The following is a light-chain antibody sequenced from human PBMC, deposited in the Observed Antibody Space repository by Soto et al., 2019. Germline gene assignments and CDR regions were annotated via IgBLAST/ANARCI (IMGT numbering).Light chain of an antibody. Sequence: DVVMTQSPLSLPVTLGQPASISCRSSQSLVYSDGIAYLSWFQQRPGQSPRLLIYKASNRDSGVQDRFSGSGSGTDFTMKIDRVEAEDFGIYYCMQGTRWPRTFGRGTRVEIK. J-gene: IGKJ1*01. CDR3: MQGTRWPRT. CDR1: QSLVYSDGIAY. CDR2: KAS. V-gene: IGKV2-30*01.